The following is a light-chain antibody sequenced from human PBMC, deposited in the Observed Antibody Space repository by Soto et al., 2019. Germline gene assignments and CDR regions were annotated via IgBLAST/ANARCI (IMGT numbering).Light chain of an antibody. Sequence: QSVLTQSPSASGTPGQRVTIFCSGSRSNIGTYTVNWYQQLPGTAPTLLIYRNHQRPSGVPDRFSGSKSGTSASLAISGPQSEDEADYYCAAWDDSLRAVVFGGGTKLTVL. V-gene: IGLV1-44*01. J-gene: IGLJ2*01. CDR2: RNH. CDR1: RSNIGTYT. CDR3: AAWDDSLRAVV.